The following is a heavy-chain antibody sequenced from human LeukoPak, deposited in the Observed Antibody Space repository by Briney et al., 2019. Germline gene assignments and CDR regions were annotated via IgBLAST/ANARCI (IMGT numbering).Heavy chain of an antibody. CDR1: GGSFSGYY. J-gene: IGHJ4*02. D-gene: IGHD3-16*01. CDR2: IYNRGRA. Sequence: PPETLSLSCAVPGGSFSGYYWSWIRDPPGKGLGWIGEIYNRGRAKYTTSLKSRASISEDTSKNRCSRKLSCVPGADRHLNNSARGPRRGRYFDYLGQGTLVTVSS. CDR3: ARGPRRGRYFDY. V-gene: IGHV4-34*01.